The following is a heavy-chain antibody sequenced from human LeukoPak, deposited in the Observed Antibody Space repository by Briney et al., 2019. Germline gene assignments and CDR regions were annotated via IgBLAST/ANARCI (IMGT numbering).Heavy chain of an antibody. D-gene: IGHD3-9*01. Sequence: PSETLSLTCTVSGYSMGSGYYWGWIWQPPGKGLEWIGSIYHDGSTYYNPSLKSRVTISVDTSKNQFSLNLSSMTAADTAVYYCARVGLTGYYPWDPWGQGTLVTVSS. CDR3: ARVGLTGYYPWDP. V-gene: IGHV4-38-2*02. CDR1: GYSMGSGYY. CDR2: IYHDGST. J-gene: IGHJ5*02.